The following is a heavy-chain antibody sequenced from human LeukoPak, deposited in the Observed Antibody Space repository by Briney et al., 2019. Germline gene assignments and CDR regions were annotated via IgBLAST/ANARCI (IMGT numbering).Heavy chain of an antibody. CDR3: ARDRAAADLDY. Sequence: DSVKGRFTTSRDNSKNTLYLQMNSLRAEDTAVYYCARDRAAADLDYWGQGTLVTVS. J-gene: IGHJ4*02. V-gene: IGHV3-30*07. D-gene: IGHD6-13*01.